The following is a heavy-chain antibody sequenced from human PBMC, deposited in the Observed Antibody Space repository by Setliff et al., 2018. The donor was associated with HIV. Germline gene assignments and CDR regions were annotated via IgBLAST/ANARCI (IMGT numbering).Heavy chain of an antibody. J-gene: IGHJ4*02. V-gene: IGHV1-18*01. D-gene: IGHD3-22*01. CDR1: GYTFISFG. CDR3: VRDDNYFDTTGYYPYFDY. Sequence: ASVKVSCKTSGYTFISFGISWVRQAPGQGLEWMGWIAGHNGDTKYDQMLQGRVTVAADISTSTVYVELRSLRSDDTAMYYCVRDDNYFDTTGYYPYFDYWGQGTQVTVSS. CDR2: IAGHNGDT.